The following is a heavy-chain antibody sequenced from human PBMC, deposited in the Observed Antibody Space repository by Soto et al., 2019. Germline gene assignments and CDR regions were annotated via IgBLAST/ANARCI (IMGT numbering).Heavy chain of an antibody. CDR2: IYYRGST. J-gene: IGHJ6*02. D-gene: IGHD2-15*01. V-gene: IGHV4-31*03. CDR3: ARDRGGSWDYGMDV. Sequence: PSETLSITCTVAGGSLSSGGYYWSCIRQQPGKGPEWIGNIYYRGSTNYNPPLKSRLTISADTSKNQFSLNLRSVTAADTAVYYCARDRGGSWDYGMDVWGQGTTVTVSS. CDR1: GGSLSSGGYY.